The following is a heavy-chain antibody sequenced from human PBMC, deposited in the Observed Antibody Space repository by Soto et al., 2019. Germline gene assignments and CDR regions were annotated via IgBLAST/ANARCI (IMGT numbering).Heavy chain of an antibody. V-gene: IGHV4-31*03. CDR3: ARLRIATNTDKWFDP. D-gene: IGHD2-21*01. Sequence: LSLTCSVSGAALNSGNYYWSWIRQVPGKGLEWIGHIYVTGAVDYNPSLRDRITISQDTSERQFSLNLRLVTAADTDVYYCARLRIATNTDKWFDPWGQGTLVTVSS. CDR2: IYVTGAV. CDR1: GAALNSGNYY. J-gene: IGHJ5*02.